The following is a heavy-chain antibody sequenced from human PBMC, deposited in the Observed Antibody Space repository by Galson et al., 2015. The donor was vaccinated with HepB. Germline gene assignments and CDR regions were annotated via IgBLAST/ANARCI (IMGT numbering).Heavy chain of an antibody. CDR3: AKDATPNCGGGCFLVGDY. Sequence: SLRLSCAASGFTFSSYGMHWVRQAPGKGLEWVAVIWYDGSNKYYADSVKGRFTISRDNSKNTLYLQMNSLRAEDTAVYYCAKDATPNCGGGCFLVGDYWGQGALVTVSS. J-gene: IGHJ4*02. V-gene: IGHV3-33*06. D-gene: IGHD2-21*01. CDR1: GFTFSSYG. CDR2: IWYDGSNK.